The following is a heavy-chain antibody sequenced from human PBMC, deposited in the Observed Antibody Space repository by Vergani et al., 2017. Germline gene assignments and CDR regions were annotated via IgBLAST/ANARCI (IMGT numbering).Heavy chain of an antibody. CDR1: GCTFSSYA. CDR3: AKDDTRSITMVRGVITDY. J-gene: IGHJ4*02. CDR2: ISGSGGST. Sequence: EVQLLESGGGLVQPGGSLRLSCAASGCTFSSYAMSWVRQAPGKGLEWVSAISGSGGSTDYAESVKGRFTISRDNSKNTLYLQMNSLRAEDTAVYYCAKDDTRSITMVRGVITDYWGQGTLVTVSS. D-gene: IGHD3-10*01. V-gene: IGHV3-23*01.